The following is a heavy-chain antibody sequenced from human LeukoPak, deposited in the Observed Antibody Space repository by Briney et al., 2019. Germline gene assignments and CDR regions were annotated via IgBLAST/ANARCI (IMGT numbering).Heavy chain of an antibody. CDR1: GGSFSGYY. J-gene: IGHJ3*02. CDR2: INHSGST. Sequence: SETLSLTCAVYGGSFSGYYWSWIRQPPGKGLEWIGEINHSGSTNYNPSLKSRVTISVDTSKNQFSPKLSSVTAADTAVYYCARGVVTPTNAFDIWGQGTMVTVSS. D-gene: IGHD4-23*01. V-gene: IGHV4-34*01. CDR3: ARGVVTPTNAFDI.